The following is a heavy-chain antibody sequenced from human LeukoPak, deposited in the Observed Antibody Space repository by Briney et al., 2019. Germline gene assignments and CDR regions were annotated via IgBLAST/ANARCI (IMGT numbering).Heavy chain of an antibody. D-gene: IGHD2-2*02. CDR3: ARATVSYCSSTSCYTAGHNWFDP. Sequence: SETLSLTCAVYGGSFSGYYWSWIRQPPGKGLEWIGEINHSGSTNYNPSLKSRVTISVETSKNQFSLKLSSVTAADTAVYYCARATVSYCSSTSCYTAGHNWFDPWGQGTLVTVSS. V-gene: IGHV4-34*01. CDR2: INHSGST. J-gene: IGHJ5*02. CDR1: GGSFSGYY.